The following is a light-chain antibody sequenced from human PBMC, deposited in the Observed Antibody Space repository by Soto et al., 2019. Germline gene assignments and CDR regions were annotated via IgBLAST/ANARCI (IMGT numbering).Light chain of an antibody. Sequence: DIQMTQSPSSLSASVGDRVTITCQASQDISNYLNWYQQKPWKAPKLLIYDASNLETGVPSRFSGSGSGTDFTFTISRLQPEDSATYYCQQYDNLPRNFCQGTKLEIK. CDR3: QQYDNLPRN. CDR1: QDISNY. V-gene: IGKV1-33*01. J-gene: IGKJ2*01. CDR2: DAS.